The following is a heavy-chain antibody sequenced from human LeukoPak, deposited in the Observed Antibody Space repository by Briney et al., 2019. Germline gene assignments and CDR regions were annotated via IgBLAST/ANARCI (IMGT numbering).Heavy chain of an antibody. CDR3: AKDYDILTGYPDFDY. J-gene: IGHJ4*02. Sequence: GRSLRLSCAASGFTFSSYGMHWVRQAPGKGLEWVAVISYDGSNKYYADSVKGRFTISGDNSKNTLYLQMNSLRAEDTAVYYCAKDYDILTGYPDFDYWGQGTLVTVSS. CDR2: ISYDGSNK. V-gene: IGHV3-30*18. CDR1: GFTFSSYG. D-gene: IGHD3-9*01.